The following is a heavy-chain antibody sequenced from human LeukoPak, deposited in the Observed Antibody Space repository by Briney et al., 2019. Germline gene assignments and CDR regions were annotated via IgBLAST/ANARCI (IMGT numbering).Heavy chain of an antibody. CDR3: ASQDGGGEEPGAFDI. Sequence: PGGSLRLSCAASGFTFSSYGMHWVRQAPGKGLEWVAFIRYDGSNKYYADSVKGRFTISRDSSKNTLYLQMNSLRADDTAVYYCASQDGGGEEPGAFDIWGQGTMVTVSS. CDR1: GFTFSSYG. CDR2: IRYDGSNK. D-gene: IGHD2-21*01. V-gene: IGHV3-30*02. J-gene: IGHJ3*02.